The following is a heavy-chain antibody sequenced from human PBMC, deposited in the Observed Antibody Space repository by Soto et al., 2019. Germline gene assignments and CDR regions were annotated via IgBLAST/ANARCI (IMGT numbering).Heavy chain of an antibody. CDR2: INPKNGDT. D-gene: IGHD1-26*01. Sequence: ASVKVSCKASGYTFTGYFIHWVRQAPGQGLEWMGCINPKNGDTYYAQGFQGRVTLTRDTSVSKAHMELTRLISDDTAVYYCARSSGSYSYYGMDVWGQGTRVTVSS. V-gene: IGHV1-2*02. CDR3: ARSSGSYSYYGMDV. J-gene: IGHJ6*02. CDR1: GYTFTGYF.